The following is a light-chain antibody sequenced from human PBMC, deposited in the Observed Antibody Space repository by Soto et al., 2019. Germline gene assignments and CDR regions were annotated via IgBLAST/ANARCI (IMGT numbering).Light chain of an antibody. J-gene: IGLJ1*01. CDR2: EVS. Sequence: QSALTQPASVSGSPGQSITISCTGTSSDVGGYNYVSWYQQHPGKAPKLMIYEVSNRPSGVSNRFFGSKSGNTASLTISGLQAEDEADYYCSSYTSSSTSYVFGTGTKLTVL. CDR1: SSDVGGYNY. CDR3: SSYTSSSTSYV. V-gene: IGLV2-14*01.